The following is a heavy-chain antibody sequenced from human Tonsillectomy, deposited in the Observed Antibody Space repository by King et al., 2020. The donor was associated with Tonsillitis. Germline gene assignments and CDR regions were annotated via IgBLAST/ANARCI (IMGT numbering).Heavy chain of an antibody. V-gene: IGHV5-51*01. CDR2: IYPGDSDS. D-gene: IGHD3-10*01. CDR1: GYSFTSYW. CDR3: ARLTAGRGGPDAFDI. J-gene: IGHJ3*02. Sequence: VQLVESGAEVKKPGESLKISCKGSGYSFTSYWIGWVRQMPGKGLEWMGIIYPGDSDSRYSPSFQGQVTISADKSISTAYLQWSSLKASDTAMYYCARLTAGRGGPDAFDIWGQGTMVTVSS.